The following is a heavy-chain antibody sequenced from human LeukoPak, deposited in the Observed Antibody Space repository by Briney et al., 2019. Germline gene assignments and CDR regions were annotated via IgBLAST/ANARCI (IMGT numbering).Heavy chain of an antibody. Sequence: GASGKVSCKVSGYTLTELSMHWVRQAPGKGLEWMGGFDPEDGETIYAQKFQGRVTMTEDTSTDTAYMELSRLRSEDTAVYYCATDRPRRGSGVANYYYYYGMDVWGQGTTVTVSS. CDR3: ATDRPRRGSGVANYYYYYGMDV. CDR2: FDPEDGET. J-gene: IGHJ6*02. CDR1: GYTLTELS. D-gene: IGHD3-10*01. V-gene: IGHV1-24*01.